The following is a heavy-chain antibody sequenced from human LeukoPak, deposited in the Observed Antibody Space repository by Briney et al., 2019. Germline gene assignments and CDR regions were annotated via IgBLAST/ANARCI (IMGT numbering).Heavy chain of an antibody. J-gene: IGHJ4*02. CDR3: ARNTYYYDSSAGTFDF. CDR2: INPNSGGT. V-gene: IGHV1-2*02. CDR1: GYTFTGYY. D-gene: IGHD3-22*01. Sequence: ASVKVSCKASGYTFTGYYMHWVRQAPGQGLEWMGWINPNSGGTNYAQKFQGRVTMTRDTSISTAYMELSRPRSDDTAVFYCARNTYYYDSSAGTFDFWGQGTLVTVSS.